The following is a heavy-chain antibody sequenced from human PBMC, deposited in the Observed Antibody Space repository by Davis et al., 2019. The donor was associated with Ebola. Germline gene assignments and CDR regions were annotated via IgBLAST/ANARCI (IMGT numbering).Heavy chain of an antibody. CDR2: VYSGGSA. J-gene: IGHJ3*02. CDR3: AKDTSNIWFDI. V-gene: IGHV3-53*01. D-gene: IGHD1-26*01. Sequence: GESLKISCAASGLTVSGTYMNWVRQARGKGLEWVSVVYSGGSAYYADSVKGRFTISRDNSKNTLYLQMNGLRVDDTAIYYCAKDTSNIWFDIWGQGTMVTVSS. CDR1: GLTVSGTY.